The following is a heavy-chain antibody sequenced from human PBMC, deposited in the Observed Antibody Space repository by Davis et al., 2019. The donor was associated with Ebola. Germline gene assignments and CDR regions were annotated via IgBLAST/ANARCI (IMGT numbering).Heavy chain of an antibody. CDR1: GFNFSGSA. CDR3: TSITMVQGVMPDY. CDR2: IRSKANSYAT. Sequence: GGSLRLSCAASGFNFSGSAMHWVRQASGKGLEWVGRIRSKANSYATAYAASVKGRFTISRDDSKNTAYLQMNSLKTEDTAVYYCTSITMVQGVMPDYWGQGTLVTVSS. D-gene: IGHD3-10*01. V-gene: IGHV3-73*01. J-gene: IGHJ4*02.